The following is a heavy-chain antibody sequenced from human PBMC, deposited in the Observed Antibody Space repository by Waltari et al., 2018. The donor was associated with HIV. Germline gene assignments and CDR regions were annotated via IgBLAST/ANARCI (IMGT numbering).Heavy chain of an antibody. CDR1: GFTFSSYS. D-gene: IGHD3-10*01. CDR2: ISSSSSYI. J-gene: IGHJ3*02. Sequence: EVQLVESGGGLVKPGGSLRLSCAASGFTFSSYSINWVRQAPGKGLEWVSSISSSSSYIYYADSVKGRFTISRDNAKNSLYLQMNSLRAEDTAVYYCARDRGGDAFDIWGQGTMVTVSS. CDR3: ARDRGGDAFDI. V-gene: IGHV3-21*01.